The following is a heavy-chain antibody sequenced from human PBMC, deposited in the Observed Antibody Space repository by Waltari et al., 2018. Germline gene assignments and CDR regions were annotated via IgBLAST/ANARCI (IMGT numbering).Heavy chain of an antibody. V-gene: IGHV3-73*02. CDR2: IGNQGNTYAT. J-gene: IGHJ5*02. CDR3: TRSPGFGP. Sequence: EVQLVESGGGLVQPGGSLKLSCAASEFIFSGSPIHWVRQASGKGLEWVGRIGNQGNTYATVYTESVKRRFTISRDDSKNTAYLQMNSLKIEDTAFYYCTRSPGFGPWGQGTLVTVSS. CDR1: EFIFSGSP.